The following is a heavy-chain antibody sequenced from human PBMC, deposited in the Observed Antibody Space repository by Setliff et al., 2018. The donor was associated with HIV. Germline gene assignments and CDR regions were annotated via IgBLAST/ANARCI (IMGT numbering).Heavy chain of an antibody. V-gene: IGHV1-46*01. CDR1: GYTFTSYY. J-gene: IGHJ3*02. CDR3: ARDRVRITIFGANDASDI. CDR2: INPSGGSS. D-gene: IGHD3-3*01. Sequence: ASVKVSCKASGYTFTSYYMNWVRQAPGQGLEWMGIINPSGGSSTYAQKFQGRVAMTRDTSTSTVYMELSSLRSEDTAVCYCARDRVRITIFGANDASDIWGQGTMVTVSS.